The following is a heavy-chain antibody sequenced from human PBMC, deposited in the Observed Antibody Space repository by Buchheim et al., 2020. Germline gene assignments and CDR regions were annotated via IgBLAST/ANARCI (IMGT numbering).Heavy chain of an antibody. D-gene: IGHD6-19*01. CDR3: AKDRAAVAGFDY. Sequence: QVQLVESGGGVVQPGRSLRLSCAASGFTFSSYGMHWVRQAPGKGLAWVAVISYDGSNKYYADSVKGRFTISRDNSKKTLYLQMNSLRAEDTAVYYCAKDRAAVAGFDYWGQGTL. J-gene: IGHJ4*02. V-gene: IGHV3-30*18. CDR2: ISYDGSNK. CDR1: GFTFSSYG.